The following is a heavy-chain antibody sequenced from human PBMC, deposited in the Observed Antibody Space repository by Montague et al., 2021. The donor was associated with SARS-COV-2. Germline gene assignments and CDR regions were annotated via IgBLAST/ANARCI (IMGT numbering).Heavy chain of an antibody. J-gene: IGHJ4*02. CDR3: ARGNSSGITMVREVIKPTDX. D-gene: IGHD3-10*01. Sequence: SLRLSCAASGFSFSDYSMNWVRQAPGKGLEWVSCVSSSSSHMYYAQSVKGRFTISRDNAKNSLYLQMDSLRVEDTAVYYCARGNSSGITMVREVIKPTDXWGQGTLVTVSS. CDR1: GFSFSDYS. CDR2: VSSSSSHM. V-gene: IGHV3-21*06.